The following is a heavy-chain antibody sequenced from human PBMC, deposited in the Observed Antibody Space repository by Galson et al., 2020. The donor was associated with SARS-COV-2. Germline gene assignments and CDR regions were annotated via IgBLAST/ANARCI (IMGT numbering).Heavy chain of an antibody. Sequence: GESLKISCAASGFTFNNYAMTWVRQAPGKGLEWVAAISGGGDDTYYADSVKGRFTISRDNSKNTVYLQMDSLRADDTAVYYCAKGGGVLMVYANAYYYYYMDVWGKGTTVTVSS. CDR1: GFTFNNYA. V-gene: IGHV3-23*01. CDR2: ISGGGDDT. CDR3: AKGGGVLMVYANAYYYYYMDV. D-gene: IGHD2-8*01. J-gene: IGHJ6*03.